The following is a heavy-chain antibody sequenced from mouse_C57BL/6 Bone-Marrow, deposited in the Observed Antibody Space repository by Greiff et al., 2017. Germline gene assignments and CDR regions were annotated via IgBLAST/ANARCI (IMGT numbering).Heavy chain of an antibody. V-gene: IGHV1-55*01. CDR2: IYPGRGST. CDR3: ASEAYYGSSYPSMDY. CDR1: GYTFTSYW. D-gene: IGHD1-1*01. Sequence: VQLQQSGAELVKPGASVKMSCKASGYTFTSYWITWVKQRPGQGLEWIGDIYPGRGSTNYNEKFKSKATLTVDTSSSTAYMQLSSLTSEDSAVYYCASEAYYGSSYPSMDYWGQGTSVTVSS. J-gene: IGHJ4*01.